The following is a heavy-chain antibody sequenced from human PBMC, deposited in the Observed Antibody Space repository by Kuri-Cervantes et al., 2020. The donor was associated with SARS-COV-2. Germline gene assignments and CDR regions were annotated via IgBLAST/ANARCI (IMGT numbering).Heavy chain of an antibody. CDR2: ISSSSSYI. V-gene: IGHV3-21*01. CDR3: AIGRYYDFWSGYYTDAFDI. D-gene: IGHD3-3*01. J-gene: IGHJ3*02. CDR1: RFTFSSYS. Sequence: GGSLRLSCAASRFTFSSYSMNWVRQAPGKGLEWVSSISSSSSYIYYADSVKGRFTISRDNSKNTLYVQMNSLRAEDTAVYYCAIGRYYDFWSGYYTDAFDIWGQGTMVTVSS.